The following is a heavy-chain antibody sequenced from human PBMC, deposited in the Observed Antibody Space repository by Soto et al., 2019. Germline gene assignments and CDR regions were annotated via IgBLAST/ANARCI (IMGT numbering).Heavy chain of an antibody. CDR3: ARLLTEGATFREDAFDL. CDR1: RYTFTSHG. V-gene: IGHV1-18*01. Sequence: QVQLVQSGGDVKTPGASVRVSGTTFRYTFTSHGIAWVRQAPGQGLEWMGWISTFNGKTDYAQKFQGRVTMTADTLTSTVHMELRSLRSDDTAVYYCARLLTEGATFREDAFDLWGQGTKVTVSS. CDR2: ISTFNGKT. D-gene: IGHD1-26*01. J-gene: IGHJ3*01.